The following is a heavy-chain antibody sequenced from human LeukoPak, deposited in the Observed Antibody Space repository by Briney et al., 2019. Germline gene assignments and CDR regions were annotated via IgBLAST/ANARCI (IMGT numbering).Heavy chain of an antibody. CDR3: AGGRGRYDYVWGTLGL. D-gene: IGHD3-16*01. V-gene: IGHV4-59*01. CDR1: GGSISSYY. J-gene: IGHJ4*02. Sequence: SETLSLTCTVSGGSISSYYWSWIRQPPGKGLEWIGYIYYSGSTNYNPSLKSRVTISVDTSKNQFSLKLSSVTAADTAVYYCAGGRGRYDYVWGTLGLWGQGTLVTVSS. CDR2: IYYSGST.